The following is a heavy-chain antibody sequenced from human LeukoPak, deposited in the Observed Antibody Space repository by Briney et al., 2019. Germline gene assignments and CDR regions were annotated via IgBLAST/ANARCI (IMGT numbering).Heavy chain of an antibody. J-gene: IGHJ4*02. CDR1: GGSISSYY. Sequence: SETLSLTCTVSGGSISSYYWSWIRQPPGKGLEWIGYIYYSGSTNYNPSLKSRVTISVDTSKNQFSLKLSSVTAADTAVYYCASGVGDILTGYGFDYWGQGTLVTVSS. D-gene: IGHD3-9*01. CDR2: IYYSGST. V-gene: IGHV4-59*01. CDR3: ASGVGDILTGYGFDY.